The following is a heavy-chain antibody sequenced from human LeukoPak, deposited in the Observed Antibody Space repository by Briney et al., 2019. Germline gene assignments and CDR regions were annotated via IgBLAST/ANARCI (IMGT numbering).Heavy chain of an antibody. Sequence: ASVKVSCKASGYTFTGYYMHWVRQAPGQGLEWMGWINPNSGGTNYAQKFQGRVTMTRDTSISTAYMELSRRRSDDTAVYYCARGIYSYGSYYFDYWGQGTLVTVSS. CDR3: ARGIYSYGSYYFDY. V-gene: IGHV1-2*02. D-gene: IGHD5-18*01. J-gene: IGHJ4*02. CDR2: INPNSGGT. CDR1: GYTFTGYY.